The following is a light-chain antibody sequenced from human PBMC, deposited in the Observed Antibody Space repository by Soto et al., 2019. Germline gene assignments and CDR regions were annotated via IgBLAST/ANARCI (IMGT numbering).Light chain of an antibody. V-gene: IGLV2-14*01. CDR2: EVS. J-gene: IGLJ1*01. CDR3: SSYTSSSPHV. Sequence: QSVLTQPASVSGSPGQSITISCTGTNSDVGGYNYVSWYQQHPGKAPKLMIYEVSNRPSGVSNRFSGSKSGNTASLTISGLQAEDEADYYCSSYTSSSPHVFGTGTKVTVL. CDR1: NSDVGGYNY.